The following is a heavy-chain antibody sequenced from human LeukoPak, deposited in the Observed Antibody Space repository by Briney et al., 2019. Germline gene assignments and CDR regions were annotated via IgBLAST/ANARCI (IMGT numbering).Heavy chain of an antibody. V-gene: IGHV3-11*01. CDR3: VRVTKQQLPRNYYYGMDV. CDR2: ISSSGSTI. J-gene: IGHJ6*02. Sequence: GGSLRLSCAASGFTFSDYYMSWIRQAPGKGLEWVSYISSSGSTIYYADSVKGRFTISRDNAKNSLYLQMNSLRAEDTAVYYCVRVTKQQLPRNYYYGMDVWGQGTTVTVSS. D-gene: IGHD6-13*01. CDR1: GFTFSDYY.